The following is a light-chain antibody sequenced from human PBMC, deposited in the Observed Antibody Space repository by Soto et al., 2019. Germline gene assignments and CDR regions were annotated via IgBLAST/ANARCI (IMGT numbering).Light chain of an antibody. CDR3: NSYPSSITLL. Sequence: QSALTQPASVSGSPGQSITISCTGTSNDVGGDHHVSWYQQHPGKAPKLIIYDVGHRPSGVSNRFSGSKSCNTASLAISGLQAEDEADYYCNSYPSSITLLSGGGTKVTVL. CDR2: DVG. J-gene: IGLJ3*02. CDR1: SNDVGGDHH. V-gene: IGLV2-14*03.